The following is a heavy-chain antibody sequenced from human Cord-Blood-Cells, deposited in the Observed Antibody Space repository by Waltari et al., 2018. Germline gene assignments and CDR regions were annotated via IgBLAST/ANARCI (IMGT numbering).Heavy chain of an antibody. J-gene: IGHJ1*01. CDR1: GYPFPSQD. V-gene: IGHV1-8*03. CDR2: MNPNSGNT. CDR3: ARGGMGGWYEGYFQH. Sequence: QVQLWQSGAEGKKPGASVKVSCKDSGYPFPSQDINWWQQATGQGLEWMGWMNPNSGNTGYAQKFQGRVTITRNTSISTAYMELSSLRSEDTAVYYCARGGMGGWYEGYFQHWGQGTLVTVSS. D-gene: IGHD6-19*01.